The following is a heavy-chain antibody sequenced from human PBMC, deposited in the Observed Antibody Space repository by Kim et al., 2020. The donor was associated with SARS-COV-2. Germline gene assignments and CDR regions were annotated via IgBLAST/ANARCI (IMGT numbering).Heavy chain of an antibody. CDR3: ARLSSYYGSGSYNDY. V-gene: IGHV5-51*01. CDR1: GYSFTSYW. Sequence: GESLKISCKGSGYSFTSYWIGWVRQMPGKGLEWMGIIYPGDSDTRYSPSFQGQVTISADKSISTAYLQWSSLKASDTAMYYCARLSSYYGSGSYNDYWGQGTLVTVSS. D-gene: IGHD3-10*01. J-gene: IGHJ4*02. CDR2: IYPGDSDT.